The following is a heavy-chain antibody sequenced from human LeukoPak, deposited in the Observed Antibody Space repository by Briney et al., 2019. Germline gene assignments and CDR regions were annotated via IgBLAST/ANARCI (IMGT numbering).Heavy chain of an antibody. J-gene: IGHJ4*02. Sequence: GASVKVSCKASGYTFTSYDINWVRQATGQGLEWMGWMNPNSGNTGYAQKFQGRVTMTRNTSISTAYMELSSLRSEDTAVYYCARRIAAADRAGIDYWGQGTLVTVSS. D-gene: IGHD6-13*01. CDR3: ARRIAAADRAGIDY. CDR1: GYTFTSYD. CDR2: MNPNSGNT. V-gene: IGHV1-8*01.